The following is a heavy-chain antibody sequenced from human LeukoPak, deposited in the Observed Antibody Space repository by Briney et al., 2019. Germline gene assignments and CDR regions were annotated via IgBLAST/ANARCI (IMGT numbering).Heavy chain of an antibody. D-gene: IGHD3-3*01. Sequence: GGSLRLSCAASGFTFSSYWMSWVRQAPGKGLEWVANIKQDGSEKYYVDSVKGRFTISRDNAKNSLYLQMNSLRAEDTAVYYCARGQKKRYYDFWSGYSPPGHYWGQGTLVTVSS. J-gene: IGHJ4*02. CDR3: ARGQKKRYYDFWSGYSPPGHY. V-gene: IGHV3-7*01. CDR1: GFTFSSYW. CDR2: IKQDGSEK.